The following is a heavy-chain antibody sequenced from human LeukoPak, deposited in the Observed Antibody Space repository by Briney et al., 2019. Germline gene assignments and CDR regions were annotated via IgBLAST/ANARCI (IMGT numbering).Heavy chain of an antibody. CDR1: GYSFTSYW. Sequence: GESLKISCKGSGYSFTSYWIGWVRQMPGKGLGWMGIIYPGDSDTRYSPSFQGQVTISADKSISTAYLQWSSLKASETAMYYCARRVGRGSGSYYLYYYGMDVWGKGTTVTVSS. J-gene: IGHJ6*04. V-gene: IGHV5-51*01. D-gene: IGHD3-10*01. CDR2: IYPGDSDT. CDR3: ARRVGRGSGSYYLYYYGMDV.